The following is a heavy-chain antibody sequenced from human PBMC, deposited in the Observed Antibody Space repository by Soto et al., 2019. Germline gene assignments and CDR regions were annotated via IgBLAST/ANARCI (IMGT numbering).Heavy chain of an antibody. D-gene: IGHD3-10*01. CDR1: GGSINSYY. CDR3: ARVLWLCFCCYAFDI. V-gene: IGHV4-59*01. CDR2: IYYSGST. Sequence: SETLSLTCTVSGGSINSYYWSWIRQPPGKGLEWIGYIYYSGSTNYNPSLKSRATISVDTSKNQFTLKLSSVTAADTAVYYCARVLWLCFCCYAFDIWGLWTMVIVSS. J-gene: IGHJ3*02.